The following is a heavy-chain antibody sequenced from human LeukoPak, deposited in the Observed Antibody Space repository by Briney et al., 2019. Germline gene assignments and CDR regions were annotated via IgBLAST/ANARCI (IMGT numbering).Heavy chain of an antibody. J-gene: IGHJ4*02. D-gene: IGHD2-8*01. CDR2: INHSVST. V-gene: IGHV4-34*01. Sequence: PSETLSLTCAVYGGSFSGYYWSWIRQPPGKGLEWIGEINHSVSTNYNPSLKSRVTISVDTSKNQLSLKLSSVTAADTAVYYCARGYALGYCTNGVCYGKPFDYWGQGTLVTVSS. CDR1: GGSFSGYY. CDR3: ARGYALGYCTNGVCYGKPFDY.